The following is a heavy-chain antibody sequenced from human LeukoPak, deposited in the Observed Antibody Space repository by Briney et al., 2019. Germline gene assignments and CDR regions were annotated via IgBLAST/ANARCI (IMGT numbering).Heavy chain of an antibody. CDR3: ARGEPAPFSNWFDP. J-gene: IGHJ5*02. CDR1: GYTFAGYY. D-gene: IGHD2-2*01. V-gene: IGHV1-2*02. Sequence: ASVKVSRKASGYTFAGYYMHWVRQAPGQGLEWMGWINPNSGGTNYAQKFQGRVTMTSDTSISTAYMEPSRLRSDDTAVYYCARGEPAPFSNWFDPWGQGTLVTDSS. CDR2: INPNSGGT.